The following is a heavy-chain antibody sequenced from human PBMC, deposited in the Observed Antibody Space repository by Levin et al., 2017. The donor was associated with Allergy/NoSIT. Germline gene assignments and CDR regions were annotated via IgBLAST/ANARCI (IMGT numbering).Heavy chain of an antibody. CDR3: ARVSRNLDPFDY. CDR2: IYSGGST. Sequence: PGGSLRLSCAASGFTVSSNYMSWVRQAPGKGLEWVSVIYSGGSTYYADSVKGRFTISRDNSKNTLYLQMNSLRAEDTAVYYCARVSRNLDPFDYWGQGTLVTVSS. V-gene: IGHV3-53*01. D-gene: IGHD1-7*01. J-gene: IGHJ4*02. CDR1: GFTVSSNY.